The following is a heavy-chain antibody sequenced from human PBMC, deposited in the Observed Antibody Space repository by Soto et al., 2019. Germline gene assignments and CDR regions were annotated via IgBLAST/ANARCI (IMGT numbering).Heavy chain of an antibody. D-gene: IGHD3-3*01. CDR3: ARGEASITIFGVVRDYYLDV. V-gene: IGHV3-11*01. CDR1: GFTFSDYY. Sequence: GGSLRLSCAASGFTFSDYYMSWIRQAPGKGLEWVSYISSSGSTIYYADSVKGRFTVSRDNAKNSLYLQMNSLRAEDTAVYYCARGEASITIFGVVRDYYLDVWGKGTTLTVSS. J-gene: IGHJ6*03. CDR2: ISSSGSTI.